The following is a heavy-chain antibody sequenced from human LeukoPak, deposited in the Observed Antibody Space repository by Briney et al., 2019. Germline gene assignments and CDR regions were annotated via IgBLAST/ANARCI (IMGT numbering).Heavy chain of an antibody. CDR3: ARKSSGHYPFDC. Sequence: GGSLRLSCAASGFTFSTYTMSWVRQRPGKGLEWVSTISPSGDITQYADSVKGHFTISRDNSESTLFLQMTSLRAEDAAVYYCARKSSGHYPFDCWGQGTLVTVSS. CDR2: ISPSGDIT. CDR1: GFTFSTYT. V-gene: IGHV3-23*01. D-gene: IGHD3-22*01. J-gene: IGHJ4*02.